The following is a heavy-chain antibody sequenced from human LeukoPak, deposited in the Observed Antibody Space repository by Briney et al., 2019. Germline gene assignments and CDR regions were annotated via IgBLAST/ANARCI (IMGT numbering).Heavy chain of an antibody. V-gene: IGHV3-30-3*01. CDR3: ARERIAARPFDY. CDR1: GFTFSSYA. D-gene: IGHD6-6*01. CDR2: ISYDGSNK. Sequence: GGSLRLSCAASGFTFSSYAMSWVRQAPGKGLEWVAVISYDGSNKYYADSVKGRFTISRDNSKNTLYLQMNSLRAEDTAVYYCARERIAARPFDYWGQGTLVTVSS. J-gene: IGHJ4*02.